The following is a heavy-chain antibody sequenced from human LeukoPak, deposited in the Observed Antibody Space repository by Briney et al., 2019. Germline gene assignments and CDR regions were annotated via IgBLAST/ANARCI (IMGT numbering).Heavy chain of an antibody. CDR1: GGSISSSSYY. CDR3: ARQPEVVVAATLFNWFDP. V-gene: IGHV4-39*01. D-gene: IGHD2-15*01. J-gene: IGHJ5*02. CDR2: IYYSGST. Sequence: SETLSLTCTVSGGSISSSSYYWGWIRQPPGKGLEWIGSIYYSGSTYYNPSLKSRVTISVDTSKNQFSLKLSSVTAADTAVYYCARQPEVVVAATLFNWFDPWGQGTLVTVSS.